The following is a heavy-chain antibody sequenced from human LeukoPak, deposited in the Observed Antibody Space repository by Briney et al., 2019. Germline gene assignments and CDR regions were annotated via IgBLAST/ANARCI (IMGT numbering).Heavy chain of an antibody. CDR2: IYHSGST. J-gene: IGHJ3*02. CDR3: VRVHVNSGYYFGDAFDI. D-gene: IGHD3-22*01. Sequence: SETLSLTCTVSGYSISSGSYWGWIRQPSGKGLEWIGNIYHSGSTYYNPSLKSRVTISVDTSKNQFSLKLSSVTAADTAVYYCVRVHVNSGYYFGDAFDIWGQGTMVTVSS. V-gene: IGHV4-38-2*02. CDR1: GYSISSGSY.